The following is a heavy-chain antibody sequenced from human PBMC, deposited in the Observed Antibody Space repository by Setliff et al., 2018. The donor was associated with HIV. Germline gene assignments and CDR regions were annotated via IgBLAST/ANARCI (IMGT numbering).Heavy chain of an antibody. CDR3: ARDQRLLGVQPPYWYFDL. D-gene: IGHD2-2*01. Sequence: PSETLSLTCAVYGGSFSGYYWSWIRQPPGKGLEWIGEINHSGSTNYNPSLKSRVTISVDTSKNQFSLKLSSVTAADTAVYYCARDQRLLGVQPPYWYFDLWGRGTLVTVSS. V-gene: IGHV4-34*01. J-gene: IGHJ2*01. CDR2: INHSGST. CDR1: GGSFSGYY.